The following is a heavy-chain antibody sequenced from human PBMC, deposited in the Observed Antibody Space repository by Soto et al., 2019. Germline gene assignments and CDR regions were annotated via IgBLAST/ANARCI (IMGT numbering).Heavy chain of an antibody. CDR2: IHGGNGNT. J-gene: IGHJ4*02. Sequence: QVQLVQSGAEVKKPGASVKVSCKASGYTFTSYAMHWVRQAPGQKLEWMGWIHGGNGNTKYSQKFQDRVTITRDTSATTAYMELSSLRSEDTAVYYCARNGVDTYHFDYWGQGTLVTVSS. V-gene: IGHV1-3*01. CDR3: ARNGVDTYHFDY. CDR1: GYTFTSYA. D-gene: IGHD2-15*01.